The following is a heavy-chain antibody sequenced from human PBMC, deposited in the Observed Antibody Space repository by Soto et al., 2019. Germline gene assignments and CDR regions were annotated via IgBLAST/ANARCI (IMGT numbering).Heavy chain of an antibody. Sequence: SGPTLVNPTETLTLTCTVSGFSLSNARMGVSWIRQPPGKALEWLAHIFSNDEKSYSTSLKSRLTISKDTSKSQVVLTMTNMDPVDTATYYCALIRADFWSGFGPHFDYWGQGTLVTVSS. CDR2: IFSNDEK. CDR1: GFSLSNARMG. V-gene: IGHV2-26*01. J-gene: IGHJ4*02. D-gene: IGHD3-3*01. CDR3: ALIRADFWSGFGPHFDY.